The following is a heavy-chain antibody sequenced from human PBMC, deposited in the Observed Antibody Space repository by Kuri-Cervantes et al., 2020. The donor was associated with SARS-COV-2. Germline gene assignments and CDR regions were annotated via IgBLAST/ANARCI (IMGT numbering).Heavy chain of an antibody. D-gene: IGHD2-21*02. CDR2: IYYSGST. CDR1: GGSISSGGYS. Sequence: LRLTCAVSGGSISSGGYSWSWIRQLPGKGLEWIGYIYYSGSTYYNPSLKSRVTISVDTSKNQFSLKLSSVTAADTAVYYCARAYCGGDCSDHDAFDIWGQGTMVTVSS. V-gene: IGHV4-30-4*07. CDR3: ARAYCGGDCSDHDAFDI. J-gene: IGHJ3*02.